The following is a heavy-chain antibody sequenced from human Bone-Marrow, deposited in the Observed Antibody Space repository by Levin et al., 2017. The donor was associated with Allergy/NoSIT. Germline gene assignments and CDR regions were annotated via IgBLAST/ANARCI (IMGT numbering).Heavy chain of an antibody. CDR3: ARGPGGWYVDY. Sequence: GESLKISCAASGFTFSSYGMHWVRQAPGKGLEWVAVIWYDGSNKYYADSVKGRFTISRDNSKNTLYLQMNSLRAEDTAVYYCARGPGGWYVDYWGQGTLVTVSS. J-gene: IGHJ4*02. D-gene: IGHD6-19*01. CDR2: IWYDGSNK. CDR1: GFTFSSYG. V-gene: IGHV3-33*01.